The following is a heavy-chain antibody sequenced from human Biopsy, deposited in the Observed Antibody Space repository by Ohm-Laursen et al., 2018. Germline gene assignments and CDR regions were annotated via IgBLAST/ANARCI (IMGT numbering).Heavy chain of an antibody. CDR1: GGTFSNYG. J-gene: IGHJ1*01. Sequence: SVKVSCKAPGGTFSNYGVNWVRQAPGQGLEWLGGNIPILGTGNYAQKFQDRVTVAADTSTSTATMGLRSLRSDDTAVYYCATKLTGYFHHWGQGTLAIVSS. CDR2: NIPILGTG. V-gene: IGHV1-69*06. CDR3: ATKLTGYFHH. D-gene: IGHD3-9*01.